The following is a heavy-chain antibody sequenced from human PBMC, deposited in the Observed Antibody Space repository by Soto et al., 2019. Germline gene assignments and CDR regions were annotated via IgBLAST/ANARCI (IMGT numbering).Heavy chain of an antibody. CDR3: ARVRSFAWLRFGWFDP. Sequence: SVKVSCKASRVAFSKFIVTWVRQAPGLGLEWVGGIIPIFGTANYAQKFQGRVTITADESTSTSYMEVNSLRAEDTAVYYCARVRSFAWLRFGWFDPWGQGTLVTVSS. CDR2: IIPIFGTA. V-gene: IGHV1-69*13. D-gene: IGHD5-12*01. J-gene: IGHJ5*02. CDR1: RVAFSKFI.